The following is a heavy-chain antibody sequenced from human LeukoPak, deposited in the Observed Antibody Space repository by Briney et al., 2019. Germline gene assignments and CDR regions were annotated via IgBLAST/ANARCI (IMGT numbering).Heavy chain of an antibody. CDR3: ARGINVGATSY. D-gene: IGHD1-26*01. CDR1: GGSNSTYY. J-gene: IGHJ4*02. Sequence: SETLSLTCTVSGGSNSTYYWSWVRQSPGKGLKWIGCVQYSGNTKYNPLFKSRVTISVDTSKNQFSLRLSSVTTADTAMYFCARGINVGATSYWGQGTLVTVSA. V-gene: IGHV4-59*01. CDR2: VQYSGNT.